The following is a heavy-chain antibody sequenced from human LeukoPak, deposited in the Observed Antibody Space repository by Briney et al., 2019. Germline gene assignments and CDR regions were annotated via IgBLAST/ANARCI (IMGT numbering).Heavy chain of an antibody. Sequence: ASVKVSCKASGYTFTSYDINWVRQATGQGLEWMGWMNPNSGNTGYAQKFQGRVTLTRNTSISTAYMELSSLSSEDTAVYYCARAPPDYGERGWGFDYWGQGTLVTVSS. CDR3: ARAPPDYGERGWGFDY. J-gene: IGHJ4*02. CDR1: GYTFTSYD. CDR2: MNPNSGNT. D-gene: IGHD4-17*01. V-gene: IGHV1-8*01.